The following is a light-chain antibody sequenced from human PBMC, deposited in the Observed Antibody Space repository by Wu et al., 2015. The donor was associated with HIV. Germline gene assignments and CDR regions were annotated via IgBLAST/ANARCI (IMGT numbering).Light chain of an antibody. CDR2: RAS. CDR3: QQYNSFPLS. CDR1: QSISSW. J-gene: IGKJ4*01. Sequence: DIQMTQSPSTLSASVGDRVTITCRASQSISSWLAWYRQKPGKAPNLLIYRASNLEAGVPSRFTGSGSGTEFTLTISSLQPDDFATYYCQQYNSFPLSFGGGTKVEI. V-gene: IGKV1-5*03.